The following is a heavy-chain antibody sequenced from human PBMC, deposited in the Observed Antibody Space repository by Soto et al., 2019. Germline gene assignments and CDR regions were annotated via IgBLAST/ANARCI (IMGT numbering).Heavy chain of an antibody. CDR3: ARDPGPGIAAAGADNWFDP. CDR1: GFTFSSYW. V-gene: IGHV3-7*01. J-gene: IGHJ5*02. Sequence: GGSLRLSCAASGFTFSSYWMSWVRQAPGKGLEWVANIKQDGSEKYYVDSVKGRFTISRDNAKNSLYLQMNSLRAEDTAVYYCARDPGPGIAAAGADNWFDPWGQGTLVTVSS. D-gene: IGHD6-13*01. CDR2: IKQDGSEK.